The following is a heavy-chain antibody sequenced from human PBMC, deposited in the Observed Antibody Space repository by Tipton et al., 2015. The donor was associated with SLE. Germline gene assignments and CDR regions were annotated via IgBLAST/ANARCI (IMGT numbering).Heavy chain of an antibody. CDR3: AKDIDSSSWYLFDY. V-gene: IGHV3-9*01. CDR2: ISWNSGSI. Sequence: SLSLSCVASGFTFSDDAMSWVRQAPGKGLEWVSGISWNSGSIGYADSVKGRFTISRDNAKNSLYLQMNSLRAEDTALYYCAKDIDSSSWYLFDYWGQGTLVTVSS. J-gene: IGHJ4*02. D-gene: IGHD6-13*01. CDR1: GFTFSDDA.